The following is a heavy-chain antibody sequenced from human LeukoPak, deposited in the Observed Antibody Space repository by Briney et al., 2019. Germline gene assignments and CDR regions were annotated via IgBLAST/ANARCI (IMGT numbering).Heavy chain of an antibody. Sequence: SETLSLTCTVSGGSISSRPYCWGWIRQPPGKGLEWLGSFFYSGSTNYKPSLKSRVTIPVDTSKNQFSLKLSSVTAADTAVYYCATRSHVLLWFGETQFDYWGQGTLVTVSS. D-gene: IGHD3-10*01. J-gene: IGHJ4*02. CDR2: FFYSGST. CDR3: ATRSHVLLWFGETQFDY. CDR1: GGSISSRPYC. V-gene: IGHV4-39*07.